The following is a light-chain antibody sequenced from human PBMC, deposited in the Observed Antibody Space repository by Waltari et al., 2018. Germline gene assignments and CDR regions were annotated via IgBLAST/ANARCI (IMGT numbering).Light chain of an antibody. V-gene: IGLV1-51*01. CDR1: SSHIGKNY. CDR2: DNN. J-gene: IGLJ3*02. Sequence: QSVLTQPPSVSAAPGQMVTIPCSGRSSHIGKNYVPWHQQIPGTAPKLLIYDNNKRPSGIPDRFSGSKSGTSATLGITGLQTGDEADYYCGTWDSSLNHGRVFGGGTKLTVL. CDR3: GTWDSSLNHGRV.